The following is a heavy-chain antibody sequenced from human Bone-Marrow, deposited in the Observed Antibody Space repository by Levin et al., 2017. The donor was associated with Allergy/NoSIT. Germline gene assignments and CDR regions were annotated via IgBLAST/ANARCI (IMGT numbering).Heavy chain of an antibody. D-gene: IGHD1-14*01. V-gene: IGHV1-18*01. J-gene: IGHJ4*02. Sequence: ASVKVSCKASGYTFSSYGISWVRQAPGQGLEWMGWISAYNGKTDYAQKLQGRVTMTTDRSTSTAYMELRSLISDDTAVYFCVRDEGGPGDYWGQGTLVIVSS. CDR3: VRDEGGPGDY. CDR2: ISAYNGKT. CDR1: GYTFSSYG.